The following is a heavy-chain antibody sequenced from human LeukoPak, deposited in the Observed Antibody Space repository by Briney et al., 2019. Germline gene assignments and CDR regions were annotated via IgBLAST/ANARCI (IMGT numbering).Heavy chain of an antibody. D-gene: IGHD3-3*02. V-gene: IGHV3-7*01. J-gene: IGHJ4*02. CDR1: GFTFSSYW. Sequence: GGSLRLSCAASGFTFSSYWMTWVRQAPGKGLEWVANIKRDGSEKSYVDSVRGRFTISRDNAKNSLYLQMDSLRAEDAAVYYCARYISTGDWGQGTLVTVSS. CDR3: ARYISTGD. CDR2: IKRDGSEK.